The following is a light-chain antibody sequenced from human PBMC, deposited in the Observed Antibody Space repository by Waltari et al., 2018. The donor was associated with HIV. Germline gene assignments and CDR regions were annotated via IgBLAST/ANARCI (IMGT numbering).Light chain of an antibody. CDR3: QQYAGSLWT. Sequence: EIVLTQSPGTLSLSPGERATLSCRASQSVSSSYLAWYQQKPGQAPRLLIYGASSRATGIPDRFSGSVSGTDFTLTISRLEPEDFAVYYCQQYAGSLWTFGQGTKVEIK. J-gene: IGKJ1*01. V-gene: IGKV3-20*01. CDR2: GAS. CDR1: QSVSSSY.